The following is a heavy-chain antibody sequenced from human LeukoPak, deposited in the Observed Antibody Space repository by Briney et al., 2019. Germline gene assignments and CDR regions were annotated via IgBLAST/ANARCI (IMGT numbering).Heavy chain of an antibody. V-gene: IGHV4-4*07. J-gene: IGHJ3*02. Sequence: SETLSLTCTVSGGSISSYYWSCIRQPAGEGLEWIWRIYTSGSTNYNPSPKSRVTMSVDTSKNQFSLKLSSVTAADTAVYYCARTSRGYCTNGVCYGGSAFDIWGQGTMVTVSS. CDR1: GGSISSYY. D-gene: IGHD2-8*01. CDR2: IYTSGST. CDR3: ARTSRGYCTNGVCYGGSAFDI.